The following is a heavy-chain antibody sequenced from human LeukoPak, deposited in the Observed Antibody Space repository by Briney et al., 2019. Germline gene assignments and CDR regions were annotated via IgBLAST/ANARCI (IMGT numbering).Heavy chain of an antibody. V-gene: IGHV4-30-2*01. CDR3: ARARTSGSYRRGGFGY. CDR2: INHSGST. Sequence: SQTLSLTCTVSGGSISSGGYYWSWIRQPPGKGLEWIGEINHSGSTNYNPSLKSRVTISVDTSKNQFSLKLSSVTAADTAVYYCARARTSGSYRRGGFGYWGQGTLVTVSS. CDR1: GGSISSGGYY. J-gene: IGHJ4*02. D-gene: IGHD1-26*01.